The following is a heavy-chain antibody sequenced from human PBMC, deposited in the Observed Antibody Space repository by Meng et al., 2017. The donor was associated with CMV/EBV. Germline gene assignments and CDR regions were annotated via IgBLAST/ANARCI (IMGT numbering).Heavy chain of an antibody. CDR1: GFTFSSYA. Sequence: GESLKISCAASGFTFSSYAMHWVRQAPGKGLEWVAVISYDGSNKYYVDSVKGRFTISRDNSKNTLYLQMNSLRAEDTAVYYCARVAAAVKYYFDYWGQGTLVTVSS. D-gene: IGHD6-13*01. CDR2: ISYDGSNK. V-gene: IGHV3-30*04. CDR3: ARVAAAVKYYFDY. J-gene: IGHJ4*02.